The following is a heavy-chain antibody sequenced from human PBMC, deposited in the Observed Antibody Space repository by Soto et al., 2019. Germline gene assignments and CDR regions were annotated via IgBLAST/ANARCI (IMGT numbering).Heavy chain of an antibody. CDR2: INAGNGNT. CDR3: ARASGSSYWFDP. Sequence: EASVKVSCKASGCTFTSYAMHWVRQAPGQRLEWMGWINAGNGNTNYAQKLQGRVTMTTDTSTSTAYMELRSLRSDDTAVYYCARASGSSYWFDPWGQGTLVTVSS. CDR1: GCTFTSYA. J-gene: IGHJ5*02. V-gene: IGHV1-3*01. D-gene: IGHD1-26*01.